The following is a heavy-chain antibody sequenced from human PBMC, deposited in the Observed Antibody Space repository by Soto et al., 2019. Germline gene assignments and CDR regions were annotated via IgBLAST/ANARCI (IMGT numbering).Heavy chain of an antibody. CDR3: ARAKVVCDAGDY. V-gene: IGHV1-69*02. J-gene: IGHJ4*02. CDR2: IIPILGIA. D-gene: IGHD2-15*01. Sequence: QVQLVQSGAEVKKPGSSVKVSCKASGGTFSSYTINWVRQAPGQGLEWMGRIIPILGIANYAQKFQDRVTITADKSTSTAYMELSSLRSEDTAVYYCARAKVVCDAGDYWGQGTLVTVSS. CDR1: GGTFSSYT.